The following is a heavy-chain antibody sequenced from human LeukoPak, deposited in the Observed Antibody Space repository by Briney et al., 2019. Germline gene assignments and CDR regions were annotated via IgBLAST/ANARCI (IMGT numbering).Heavy chain of an antibody. Sequence: ASVRVSCKASGYTFTGYYMHWVRQAPGQGLEWMGWINPNSGGTNYAQKFQGRVTMTRDTSISTAYMELSRLRSDDTAVYYCARDLIGGPSIFYYVMDVWGQGTAVTVSS. D-gene: IGHD3-22*01. CDR3: ARDLIGGPSIFYYVMDV. V-gene: IGHV1-2*02. CDR2: INPNSGGT. J-gene: IGHJ6*02. CDR1: GYTFTGYY.